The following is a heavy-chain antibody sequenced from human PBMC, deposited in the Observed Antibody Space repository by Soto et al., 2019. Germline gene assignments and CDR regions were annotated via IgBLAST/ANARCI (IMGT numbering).Heavy chain of an antibody. D-gene: IGHD2-2*02. V-gene: IGHV2-5*02. CDR2: IYWDDDK. J-gene: IGHJ5*02. CDR3: AYRQGYTSDWSSGWFEP. Sequence: QITLKESGPTRVKPTQTLALTCAFSGFSLTTSGVGVGWIRQPPGKALEWLALIYWDDDKRYSPSLKTRLTIMKDTSENQVVLTMTNMDAADTGTYYCAYRQGYTSDWSSGWFEPWGQGTLVTVSS. CDR1: GFSLTTSGVG.